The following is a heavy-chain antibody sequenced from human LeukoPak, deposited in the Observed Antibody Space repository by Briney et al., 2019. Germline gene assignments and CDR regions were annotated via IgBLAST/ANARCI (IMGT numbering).Heavy chain of an antibody. CDR3: ARDQGSGSPVLSPDY. CDR1: GYTFTSYA. J-gene: IGHJ4*02. V-gene: IGHV1-3*01. Sequence: GASVKVSCKASGYTFTSYAMHWVRQAPGQRLEWMGWINAGTSNTKYSQKFQGRDTITRDTSASTAYMELSSLRSEDTAVYYCARDQGSGSPVLSPDYWGQGTLVTVSS. CDR2: INAGTSNT. D-gene: IGHD1-26*01.